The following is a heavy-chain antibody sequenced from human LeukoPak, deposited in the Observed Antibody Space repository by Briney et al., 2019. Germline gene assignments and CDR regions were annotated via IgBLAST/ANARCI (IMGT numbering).Heavy chain of an antibody. J-gene: IGHJ6*02. CDR1: GFTFSSFA. Sequence: GGSLRLSCAASGFTFSSFAMGWVRQAPGKGLEWVSYISSSGSTIYYADSVKGRFTISRDNAKNSFYLQMNGLRAEDTAVYYCAREEVDSNSYYYGMDVWGQGTTVTVSS. D-gene: IGHD6-6*01. CDR3: AREEVDSNSYYYGMDV. CDR2: ISSSGSTI. V-gene: IGHV3-48*04.